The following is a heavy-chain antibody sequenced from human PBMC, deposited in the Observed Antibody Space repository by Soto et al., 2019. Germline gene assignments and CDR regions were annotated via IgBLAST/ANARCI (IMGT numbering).Heavy chain of an antibody. CDR3: ARVPAAAGSEFDY. D-gene: IGHD6-13*01. J-gene: IGHJ4*02. CDR1: SGSISSGGYY. CDR2: IYYSGST. Sequence: SETLSLTCTVSSGSISSGGYYWSWIRQHPGKGLEWIGYIYYSGSTYYNPSLKSRVTISVDTSKNQFSLKLSSVTAADTAVYYCARVPAAAGSEFDYWGQGTLVTVSS. V-gene: IGHV4-31*03.